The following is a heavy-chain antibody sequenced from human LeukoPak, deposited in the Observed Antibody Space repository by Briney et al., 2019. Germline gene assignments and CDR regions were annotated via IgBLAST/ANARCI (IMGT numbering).Heavy chain of an antibody. CDR2: IYYSGST. J-gene: IGHJ5*02. Sequence: PSETLSLTCTVSGGSIGSTNYYWGWIRQPPGKGLEWIANIYYSGSTYYNPSLKSRVTISVNTSKNQFSLKLSSVTAAYTPVYHCARADILTGYYIARGSAPCGQGTLVTVSS. V-gene: IGHV4-39*01. CDR3: ARADILTGYYIARGSAP. D-gene: IGHD3-9*01. CDR1: GGSIGSTNYY.